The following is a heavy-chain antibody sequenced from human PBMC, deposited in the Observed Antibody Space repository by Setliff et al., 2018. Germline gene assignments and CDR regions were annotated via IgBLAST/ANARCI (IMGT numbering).Heavy chain of an antibody. V-gene: IGHV4-61*02. CDR3: ARDQVNYYDSSGYPLWYFDY. J-gene: IGHJ4*02. CDR2: IQNTGNT. D-gene: IGHD3-22*01. CDR1: GGSVGGGSYY. Sequence: PSETLSLTCTVSGGSVGGGSYYWSWIRQPAGKGLEWIGLIQNTGNTNYNPSLQSRVTISMDTSKNQFSLKLSSVTAADTAVYYCARDQVNYYDSSGYPLWYFDYWGQGTLVTVSS.